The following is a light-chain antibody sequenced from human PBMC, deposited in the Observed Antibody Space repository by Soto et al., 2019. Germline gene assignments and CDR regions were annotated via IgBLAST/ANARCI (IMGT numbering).Light chain of an antibody. CDR2: DAS. Sequence: EIVMTQSPATLSVSPGERATLSCRASQSVSSYLAWYQQRPGQAPRLLIYDASNRATGIPARFSGSGSGTDFTLTISSLEPEDFAVYYCQQRSNWPHTFGQGTRLEIK. J-gene: IGKJ5*01. V-gene: IGKV3-11*01. CDR3: QQRSNWPHT. CDR1: QSVSSY.